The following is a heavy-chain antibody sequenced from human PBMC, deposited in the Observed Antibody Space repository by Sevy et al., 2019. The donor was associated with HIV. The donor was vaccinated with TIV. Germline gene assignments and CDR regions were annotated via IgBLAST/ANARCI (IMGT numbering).Heavy chain of an antibody. CDR1: GYSISSGYY. CDR2: IYHSGST. Sequence: SETLSLTCAVSGYSISSGYYWGWIRQPPGKGLEGIGSIYHSGSTYYNPSLKSRVTISVDTSKNQFSLKLSSVTAADTAVYYCARAPTVAYYYMDVWGKGTTVTVSS. D-gene: IGHD4-17*01. V-gene: IGHV4-38-2*01. J-gene: IGHJ6*03. CDR3: ARAPTVAYYYMDV.